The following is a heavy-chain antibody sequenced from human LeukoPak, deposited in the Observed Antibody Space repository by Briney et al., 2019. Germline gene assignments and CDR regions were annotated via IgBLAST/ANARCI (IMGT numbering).Heavy chain of an antibody. J-gene: IGHJ4*02. CDR1: GFTFSSYG. CDR3: AKGDGDSSGWYFDY. Sequence: GGSLRLSCAASGFTFSSYGMSWVRQALGKGLEWVSAISGSGGSTYYADSVKGRFTISRDNSKNTLYLQMNSLRAEDTAVYYCAKGDGDSSGWYFDYWGQGTLVTVSS. D-gene: IGHD6-19*01. CDR2: ISGSGGST. V-gene: IGHV3-23*01.